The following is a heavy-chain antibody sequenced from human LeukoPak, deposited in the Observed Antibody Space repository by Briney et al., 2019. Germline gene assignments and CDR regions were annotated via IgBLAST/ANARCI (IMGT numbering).Heavy chain of an antibody. V-gene: IGHV3-74*01. D-gene: IGHD6-13*01. J-gene: IGHJ4*02. CDR3: ARGGVRIAAAGTDY. CDR1: GFTFSSYW. Sequence: GGSLRLSCAASGFTFSSYWMHWVRQAPGKGLVWVSRINSDGSSTSYAVSVKGRFTISRDNAKNTLYLQMNSLRAEDTAVYYCARGGVRIAAAGTDYWGQGTLVTVSS. CDR2: INSDGSST.